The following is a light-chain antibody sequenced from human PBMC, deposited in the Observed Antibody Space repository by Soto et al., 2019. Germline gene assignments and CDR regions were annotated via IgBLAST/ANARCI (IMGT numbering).Light chain of an antibody. CDR2: DAS. CDR1: QSISSW. V-gene: IGKV1-5*01. Sequence: QMTQSPSTLSASVGDRVTITWRASQSISSWLAWYQQKPGKAPKLLIYDASSLESEVPSRFSGSGSGTEFTLTISSLQPDDFATYYCQQYNSYSYTFGQGTKVDI. CDR3: QQYNSYSYT. J-gene: IGKJ2*01.